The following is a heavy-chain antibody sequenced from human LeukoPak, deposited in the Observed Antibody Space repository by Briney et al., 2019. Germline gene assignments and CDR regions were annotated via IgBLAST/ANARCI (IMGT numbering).Heavy chain of an antibody. CDR3: ARDDYDSRGYYPIAKYDY. J-gene: IGHJ4*02. CDR1: GSTFTGYY. Sequence: GASVKVSCRASGSTFTGYYIHWVRQAPGQGLEWMGWLNPNSGGTNYAQKFQGRVTMTRDTSISTAYMELSRLTSDDTAVYYCARDDYDSRGYYPIAKYDYWGQGTLVTVSS. V-gene: IGHV1-2*02. D-gene: IGHD3-22*01. CDR2: LNPNSGGT.